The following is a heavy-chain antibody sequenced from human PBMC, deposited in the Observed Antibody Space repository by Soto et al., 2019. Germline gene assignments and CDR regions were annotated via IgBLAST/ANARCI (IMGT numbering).Heavy chain of an antibody. Sequence: QVQLVESGGGVVQPGRSLRLSCAASGFTFSSYGMHWVRQAPGKGLEWVAVIWYDGSNKYYADSVKGRFTISRDNSKNTLYLQMNSLRAEDTAVYYCARELIVGATTRYFDYWGQGTLVTVSS. CDR2: IWYDGSNK. V-gene: IGHV3-33*01. D-gene: IGHD1-26*01. J-gene: IGHJ4*02. CDR1: GFTFSSYG. CDR3: ARELIVGATTRYFDY.